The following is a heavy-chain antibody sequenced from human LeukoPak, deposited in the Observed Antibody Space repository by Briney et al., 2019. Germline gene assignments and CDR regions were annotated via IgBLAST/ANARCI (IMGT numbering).Heavy chain of an antibody. Sequence: GGSLRLSCAASGFTFSDFAMIWVRQSPGKKGLEWVSSIFQGGGEIHYADSVRGRFTISRDNSKSTLFLQTNSLRAEDTAIYYCATYRQVLLPFESWGQGTLVTVSS. CDR3: ATYRQVLLPFES. J-gene: IGHJ4*02. D-gene: IGHD5-18*01. V-gene: IGHV3-23*01. CDR1: GFTFSDFA. CDR2: IFQGGGEI.